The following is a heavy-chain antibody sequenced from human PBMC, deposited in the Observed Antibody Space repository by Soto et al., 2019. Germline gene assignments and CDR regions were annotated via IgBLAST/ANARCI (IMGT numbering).Heavy chain of an antibody. CDR3: ARDRDDYGSGNYYNRIDF. V-gene: IGHV1-69*01. CDR2: IIPIFGTP. J-gene: IGHJ4*02. CDR1: GGIFSTYA. Sequence: QVQLVQSGAEVKKPGSSVKVSCKDSGGIFSTYAISWLRQAPGQGLEWMGGIIPIFGTPNYAQRFQGRVTITADESTSTAYMELSRLRSEDTAVYSCARDRDDYGSGNYYNRIDFWGQGTLVTVSS. D-gene: IGHD3-10*01.